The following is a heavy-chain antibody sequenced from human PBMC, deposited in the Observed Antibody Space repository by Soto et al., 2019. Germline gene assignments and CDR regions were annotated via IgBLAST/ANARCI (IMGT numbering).Heavy chain of an antibody. D-gene: IGHD3-9*01. CDR2: IKSKTDGWTT. CDR3: TTDRYS. V-gene: IGHV3-15*01. CDR1: GFTFSNAW. Sequence: ESGGGLVKPGGSLRLSCAASGFTFSNAWMSWVRQAPGKGLEWVGRIKSKTDGWTTDYAAPVKGRFTISRDDSKNTLYLQMNSLKTGDTAVYYCTTDRYSWGQGTPVTVSS. J-gene: IGHJ5*02.